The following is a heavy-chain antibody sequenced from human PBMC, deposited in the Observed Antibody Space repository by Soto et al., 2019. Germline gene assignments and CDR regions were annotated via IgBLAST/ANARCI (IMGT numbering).Heavy chain of an antibody. J-gene: IGHJ6*02. V-gene: IGHV4-30-4*01. CDR3: DRVPAPFDYHYAMDV. CDR2: IFSSATN. Sequence: SETLSLTCNVSGDSISSGNNYGSCIRQAEGKGLEWIWYIFSSATNYYNTSPKRRLTMSLDTSQNQFSLRLASVTDAHSAVYYCDRVPAPFDYHYAMDVWNQGTTVTVCS. D-gene: IGHD3-16*01. CDR1: GDSISSGNNY.